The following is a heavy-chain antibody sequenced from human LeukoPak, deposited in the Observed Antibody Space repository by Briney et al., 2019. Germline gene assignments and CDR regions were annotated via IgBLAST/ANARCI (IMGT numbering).Heavy chain of an antibody. V-gene: IGHV2-5*02. CDR1: GFSLSISGVG. D-gene: IGHD4-11*01. J-gene: IGHJ4*02. CDR3: AHWFSTVSAFDY. CDR2: LYWDDDK. Sequence: SGPTLVNPTQTLTLTCTFSGFSLSISGVGVGWIRQPPGKALEWLALLYWDDDKRYSPSLKSRLTITKDTSKNQIVLTMTNMDPVDTATYYCAHWFSTVSAFDYWGQGTLVTVSS.